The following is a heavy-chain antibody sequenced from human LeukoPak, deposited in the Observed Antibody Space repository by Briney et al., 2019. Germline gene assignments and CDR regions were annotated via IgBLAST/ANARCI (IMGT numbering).Heavy chain of an antibody. Sequence: PSQTLSLTCTVSGGSISSGGYYWSWIRQPPGKGLEWIGYIYHSGSTYYNPSLKSRVTISVDRSKNQFSLKLSSVTAADTAVYYCARTHYYDSSGYYYLDYWGQGTLVTVSS. V-gene: IGHV4-30-2*01. CDR1: GGSISSGGYY. J-gene: IGHJ4*02. D-gene: IGHD3-22*01. CDR3: ARTHYYDSSGYYYLDY. CDR2: IYHSGST.